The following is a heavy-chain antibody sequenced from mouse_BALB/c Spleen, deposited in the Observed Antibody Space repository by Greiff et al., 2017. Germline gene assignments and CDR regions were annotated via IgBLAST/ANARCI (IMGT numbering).Heavy chain of an antibody. D-gene: IGHD1-1*01. CDR2: ISDGGSYT. Sequence: EVQVVESGGGLVKPGGSLKLSCAASGFTFSDYYMYWVRQTPEKRLEWVATISDGGSYTYYPDSVKGRFTISRDNAKNNLYLQMSSLKSEDTAMYYCARGRTTDLPFYAMDYWGQGTSVTVSS. V-gene: IGHV5-4*02. CDR3: ARGRTTDLPFYAMDY. J-gene: IGHJ4*01. CDR1: GFTFSDYY.